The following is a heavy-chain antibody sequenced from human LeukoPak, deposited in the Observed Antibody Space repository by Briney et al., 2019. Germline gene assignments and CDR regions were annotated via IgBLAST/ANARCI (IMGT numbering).Heavy chain of an antibody. CDR3: ARVTLHYDSSGYYDFDY. Sequence: ASVKVSFKASGYTFTGYYMHWVRQAPGQGLEWMGWINPNSGGTNYAQKFQGRVTMTRDTSISTAYMELSRLRSDDTAVYYCARVTLHYDSSGYYDFDYWGQGTLVTVSS. CDR1: GYTFTGYY. J-gene: IGHJ4*02. V-gene: IGHV1-2*02. CDR2: INPNSGGT. D-gene: IGHD3-22*01.